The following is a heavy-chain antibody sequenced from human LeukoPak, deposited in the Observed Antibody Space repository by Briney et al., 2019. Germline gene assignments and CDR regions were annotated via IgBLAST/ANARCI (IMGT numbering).Heavy chain of an antibody. CDR3: ARGGLGSAFDN. CDR2: ISGSGGSA. V-gene: IGHV3-23*01. Sequence: GGSLRLSCAASGFTFSNYALSWVRQAPGKGLECVSAISGSGGSAYSADSLKGRFTISRDDSKNTLYLQINSLRADDTAVFYCARGGLGSAFDNWGQGTLVTVSS. J-gene: IGHJ4*02. CDR1: GFTFSNYA. D-gene: IGHD6-19*01.